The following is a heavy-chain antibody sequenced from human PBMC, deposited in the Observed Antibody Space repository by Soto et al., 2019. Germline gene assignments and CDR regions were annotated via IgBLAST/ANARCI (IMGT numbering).Heavy chain of an antibody. CDR3: AKGWGDY. V-gene: IGHV3-23*01. CDR1: GFTFRSYT. Sequence: EVQLLESGGSLVQPGGSLRLSCAASGFTFRSYTMSWVRQGPGKGLEWVSGISSSGGSTVYADSVKGRFTISRDNFKNTLYLQMNSLRAEDTTVYYCAKGWGDYWGQGTPVTVSS. J-gene: IGHJ4*02. CDR2: ISSSGGST. D-gene: IGHD7-27*01.